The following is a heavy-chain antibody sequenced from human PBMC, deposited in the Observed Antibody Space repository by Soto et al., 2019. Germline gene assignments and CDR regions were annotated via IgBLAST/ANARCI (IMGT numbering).Heavy chain of an antibody. CDR2: IYYSGST. CDR1: GGSISSSSYY. CDR3: ARIVLVPAAPPSYGMDV. V-gene: IGHV4-39*01. D-gene: IGHD2-2*01. Sequence: QLQLQESGPGLVKPSETLSLTCTVSGGSISSSSYYWGWIRQPPGKGLEWIGSIYYSGSTYYNPSLKSRVTISVDTSKNQFSLKLSSVTAADTAVYYCARIVLVPAAPPSYGMDVWGQGTTVTVSS. J-gene: IGHJ6*02.